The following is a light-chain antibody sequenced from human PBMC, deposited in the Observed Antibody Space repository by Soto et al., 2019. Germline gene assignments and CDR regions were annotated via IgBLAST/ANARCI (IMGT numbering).Light chain of an antibody. J-gene: IGKJ2*01. CDR3: QQSYSAPYT. CDR2: AAS. CDR1: QSISSY. Sequence: DIQMTQSPSSLYASVGDRVTITCRASQSISSYLNWYQQKPGKAPKLLIYAASSLQSGVPSRFSGSGSGTDFTRTISSLQPEDFATYYCQQSYSAPYTFGQGTKLEIK. V-gene: IGKV1-39*01.